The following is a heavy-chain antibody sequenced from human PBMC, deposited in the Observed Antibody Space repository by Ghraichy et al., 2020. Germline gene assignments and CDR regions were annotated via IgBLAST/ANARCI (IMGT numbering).Heavy chain of an antibody. V-gene: IGHV4-38-2*02. CDR2: ISQSGRT. D-gene: IGHD3-22*01. CDR1: GDSISSAACY. Sequence: SETLSLTCTVSGDSISSAACYWGWIRQSPGKGLEWIGTISQSGRTYFNPSLWSRVTISIDTSKQFSLRLDSVTAADTALYYCARDCNYYDSSGYSKRAFDNWGLGTMVTVSS. CDR3: ARDCNYYDSSGYSKRAFDN. J-gene: IGHJ3*02.